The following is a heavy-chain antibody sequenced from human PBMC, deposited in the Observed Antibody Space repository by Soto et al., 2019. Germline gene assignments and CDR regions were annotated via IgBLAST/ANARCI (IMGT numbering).Heavy chain of an antibody. CDR3: ARGEWLATIKPYFAY. J-gene: IGHJ4*02. V-gene: IGHV4-59*01. CDR2: IYYGGST. CDR1: GGSMSSYY. D-gene: IGHD5-12*01. Sequence: SETLSLTCTVSGGSMSSYYWSWIRQSPGKGLEWIGYIYYGGSTNYNPSLKSRVAISLDTSKNQFSLMLSSVTAADTAVYYCARGEWLATIKPYFAYWGQGTLVTVSS.